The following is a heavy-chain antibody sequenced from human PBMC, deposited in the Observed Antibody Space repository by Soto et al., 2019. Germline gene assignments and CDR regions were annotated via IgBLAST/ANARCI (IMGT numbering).Heavy chain of an antibody. CDR3: ARLNGGIAAAFGMDV. Sequence: SETLSLTCTVSGGSISSSSYYWGWIRQPPGKGLEWIGSIYYSGSTYYNPSLKSRVTISVDTSKNQFSLKLSSVTAADTAVYYCARLNGGIAAAFGMDVWGQGTTVTVSS. J-gene: IGHJ6*02. CDR1: GGSISSSSYY. D-gene: IGHD6-13*01. CDR2: IYYSGST. V-gene: IGHV4-39*01.